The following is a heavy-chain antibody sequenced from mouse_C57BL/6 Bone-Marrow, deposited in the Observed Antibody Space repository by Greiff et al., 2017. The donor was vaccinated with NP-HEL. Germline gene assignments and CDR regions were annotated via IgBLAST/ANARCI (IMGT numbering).Heavy chain of an antibody. J-gene: IGHJ2*01. CDR3: AKLLYYGGYFDY. CDR2: IHPNSGST. D-gene: IGHD1-1*01. V-gene: IGHV1-64*01. Sequence: VQLQQSGAELVKPGASVKLSCKASGYTFTSYWMHWVKQRPGQGLEWIGMIHPNSGSTNYNEKFKSKATLTVDKSSSTAYMQLSSLTSEDSAVYYCAKLLYYGGYFDYWGQGTTLTVSS. CDR1: GYTFTSYW.